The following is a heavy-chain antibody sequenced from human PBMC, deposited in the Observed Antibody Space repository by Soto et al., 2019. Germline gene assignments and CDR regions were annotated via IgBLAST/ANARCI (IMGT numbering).Heavy chain of an antibody. D-gene: IGHD5-18*01. CDR2: IIPIFGTA. J-gene: IGHJ4*02. CDR3: ATSVADTAMVTGYYFDY. V-gene: IGHV1-69*13. CDR1: GGTFSSYA. Sequence: SVKVSCKASGGTFSSYAISWVRQAPGQGLEWMGGIIPIFGTANYAQKFQGRVTITADESTSTAYMELSSLRSEDTAVYYCATSVADTAMVTGYYFDYWGQGTLVTVSS.